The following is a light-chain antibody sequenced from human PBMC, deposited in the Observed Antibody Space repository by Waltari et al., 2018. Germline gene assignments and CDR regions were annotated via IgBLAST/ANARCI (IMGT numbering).Light chain of an antibody. CDR3: SSYAGSNNLV. CDR1: SRDVGGYTY. V-gene: IGLV2-8*01. CDR2: GVS. Sequence: QSALTQPPSASGSPGQSVTISCTGTSRDVGGYTYVPWYQQHPGKAPKLMIYGVSKRPSGVPDRFSGSKSGNTASLTVSGLQAEDEADYYCSSYAGSNNLVFGSGTKVTVL. J-gene: IGLJ6*01.